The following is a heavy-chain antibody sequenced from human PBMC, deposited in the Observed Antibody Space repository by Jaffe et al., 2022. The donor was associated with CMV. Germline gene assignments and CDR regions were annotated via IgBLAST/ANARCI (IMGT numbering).Heavy chain of an antibody. CDR3: ARSVLLGGSGRMTTADY. CDR2: INHSGST. V-gene: IGHV4-34*01. J-gene: IGHJ4*02. Sequence: QVQLQQWGAGLLKPSETLSLTCAVYGGSFSGYYWSWIRQPPGKGLEWIGEINHSGSTNYNPSLKSRVTISVDTSKNQFSLKLSSVTAADTAVYYCARSVLLGGSGRMTTADYWGQGTLVTVSS. D-gene: IGHD4-17*01. CDR1: GGSFSGYY.